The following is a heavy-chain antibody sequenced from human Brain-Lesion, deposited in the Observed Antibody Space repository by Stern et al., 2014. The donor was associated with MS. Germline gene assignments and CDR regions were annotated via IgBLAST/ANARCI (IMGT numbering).Heavy chain of an antibody. Sequence: EAHLVESGGGLVQPGGSLRLSCAASGFTFSNSWMHLVRQAPGKGLVWVSRVNNDGRRTSYADSVKGRFTMSRDNAKNTLYLQMNSLRVEDTAIYYCARGERWFDSWGQGTLVTVSS. CDR3: ARGERWFDS. V-gene: IGHV3-74*02. CDR2: VNNDGRRT. D-gene: IGHD3-10*01. CDR1: GFTFSNSW. J-gene: IGHJ5*01.